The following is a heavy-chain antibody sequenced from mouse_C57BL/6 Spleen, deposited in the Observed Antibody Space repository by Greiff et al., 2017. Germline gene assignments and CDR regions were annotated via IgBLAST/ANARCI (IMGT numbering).Heavy chain of an antibody. V-gene: IGHV1-80*01. CDR2: IYPGDGDT. CDR3: ARNYGNYGAMDY. D-gene: IGHD2-1*01. CDR1: GYAFSSYW. Sequence: QVQLQQSGAELVKPGASVKISCKASGYAFSSYWMNWVKQRPGKGLEWIGQIYPGDGDTNYNGKFKGKATLTADKSSSTAYMQLSSLTSEDSAVYFCARNYGNYGAMDYWGQGTSVTVSS. J-gene: IGHJ4*01.